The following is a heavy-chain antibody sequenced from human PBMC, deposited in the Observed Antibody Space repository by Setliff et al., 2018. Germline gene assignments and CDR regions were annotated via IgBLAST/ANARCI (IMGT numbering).Heavy chain of an antibody. D-gene: IGHD1-26*01. J-gene: IGHJ4*02. CDR3: ARVPGGRFDY. CDR1: GDYISSQY. CDR2: ISNRGST. V-gene: IGHV4-59*08. Sequence: SETLSLTCTVSGDYISSQYWSWIRQPPGKGLEWIGYISNRGSTDYNPSLKSRVTISEDTSGSQFSLKLTSVTAADTAVYYCARVPGGRFDYWGQGTLVTVSS.